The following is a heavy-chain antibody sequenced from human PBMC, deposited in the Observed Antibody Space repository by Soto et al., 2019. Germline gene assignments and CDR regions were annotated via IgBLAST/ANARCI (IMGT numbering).Heavy chain of an antibody. CDR3: ARGGGGYNFVAVC. V-gene: IGHV1-69*01. D-gene: IGHD5-12*01. CDR2: IIPKRGSA. Sequence: QVQLVQSGAEVKEPGSSVKVSCKASGAGNLRDYRTTWVRRAPGQGLEWMGGIIPKRGSADYAQNFQGRVTVTAHESTNTVYMALRLLRSDHTAAFYSARGGGGYNFVAVCRGQGVPGSVSS. CDR1: GAGNLRDYR. J-gene: IGHJ4*02.